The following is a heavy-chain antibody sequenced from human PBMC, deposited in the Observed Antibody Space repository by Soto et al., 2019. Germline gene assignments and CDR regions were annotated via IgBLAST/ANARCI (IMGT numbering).Heavy chain of an antibody. CDR3: ASTNWNYMGGGYYYYGMDV. CDR2: IYYSGST. CDR1: GGSISSGAYY. J-gene: IGHJ6*02. V-gene: IGHV4-61*08. D-gene: IGHD1-7*01. Sequence: WETRSLTCNVSGGSISSGAYYWSWIRHRPWHGLELIGYIYYSGSTNYNPSLKSRVTISVDKSKNQFSLTLSSVTAADTAVYYCASTNWNYMGGGYYYYGMDVWGQGTTVTVTS.